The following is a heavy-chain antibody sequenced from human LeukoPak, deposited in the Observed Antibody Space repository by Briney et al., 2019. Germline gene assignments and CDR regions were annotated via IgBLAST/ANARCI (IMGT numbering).Heavy chain of an antibody. D-gene: IGHD1-7*01. V-gene: IGHV4-30-2*01. CDR3: ARRLELRLDY. CDR1: GGSISSGGYY. Sequence: PSQTLSLTSTVSGGSISSGGYYWSWSRQPPEKGLEWIGYIYHSGSTYYNPSLKSRVTISVDRSKNQFSLKLSSVTAADTAVYYCARRLELRLDYWGQGTLVTVSS. J-gene: IGHJ4*02. CDR2: IYHSGST.